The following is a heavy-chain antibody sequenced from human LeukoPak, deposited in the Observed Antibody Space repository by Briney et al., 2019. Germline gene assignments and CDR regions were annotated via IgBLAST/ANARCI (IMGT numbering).Heavy chain of an antibody. CDR1: GYTFSKAK. CDR2: ISGSDGNT. J-gene: IGHJ1*01. D-gene: IGHD2-21*01. Sequence: GGSLSLLCTASGYTFSKAKMIWARQAPGKGLEWVSGISGSDGNTYYADSVKDRFTISRDNSNNTLYLQMNSLRAEDTAVYYCARHSWGRLYVCEHWGRSTGDSVSS. V-gene: IGHV3-23*01. CDR3: ARHSWGRLYVCEH.